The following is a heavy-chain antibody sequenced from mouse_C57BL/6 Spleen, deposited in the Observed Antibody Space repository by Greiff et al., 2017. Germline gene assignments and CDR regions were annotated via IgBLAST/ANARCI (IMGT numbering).Heavy chain of an antibody. CDR3: ARDRYYYFDY. J-gene: IGHJ2*01. Sequence: DVKLVESEGGLVQPGSSMKLSCTASGFTFSDYYMAWVRQVPEKGLEWVANINYDGSSTYYLDSLKSRFIISRDNAKNILYLQMSSLKSEDTATYYCARDRYYYFDYWGQGTTLTVSS. CDR1: GFTFSDYY. D-gene: IGHD2-12*01. CDR2: INYDGSST. V-gene: IGHV5-16*01.